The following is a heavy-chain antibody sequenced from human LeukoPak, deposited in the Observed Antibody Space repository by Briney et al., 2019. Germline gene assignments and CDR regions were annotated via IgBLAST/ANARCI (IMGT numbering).Heavy chain of an antibody. Sequence: GGSLRLSCAASGFTFSSYSMNWVRQAPGKGLEWVSYISSSSSTIYYADSVKGRFTISRDNAKNSLYPQMNSLRAEDTAVYYCARGSSSSTSCEFDYWGQGTLVTVSS. J-gene: IGHJ4*02. CDR1: GFTFSSYS. V-gene: IGHV3-48*01. D-gene: IGHD2-2*01. CDR3: ARGSSSSTSCEFDY. CDR2: ISSSSSTI.